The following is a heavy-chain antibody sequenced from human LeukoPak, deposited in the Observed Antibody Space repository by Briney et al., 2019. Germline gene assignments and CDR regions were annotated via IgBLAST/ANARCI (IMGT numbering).Heavy chain of an antibody. D-gene: IGHD1-1*01. CDR3: ARESSNWNDSYYYYYMDV. Sequence: SETLSLTCTVSGGSISSYYWSWLRQPPGKGLEWIGYIYYSGSTNYNPSLKSRVTISVDTSKNQFSLKLSSVTAADTAVYYCARESSNWNDSYYYYYMDVWGKGTTVTISS. CDR2: IYYSGST. CDR1: GGSISSYY. J-gene: IGHJ6*03. V-gene: IGHV4-59*01.